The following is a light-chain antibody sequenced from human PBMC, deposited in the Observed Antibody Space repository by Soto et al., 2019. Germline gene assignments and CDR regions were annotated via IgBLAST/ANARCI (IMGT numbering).Light chain of an antibody. V-gene: IGLV2-14*01. J-gene: IGLJ1*01. Sequence: QSVLTQPSSVSVSRRQSITISFIGASSDVRGYTFVSWYQQHPGKAPKLLIYEVNTRPSGVSNRVSGSKSGNTASLTISVLQPEDEADYYCTSYTISSTLYVFGTGTKV. CDR3: TSYTISSTLYV. CDR1: SSDVRGYTF. CDR2: EVN.